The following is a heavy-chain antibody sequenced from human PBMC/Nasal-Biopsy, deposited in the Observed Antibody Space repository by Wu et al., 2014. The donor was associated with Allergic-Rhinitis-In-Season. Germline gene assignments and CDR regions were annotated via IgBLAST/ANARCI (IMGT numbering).Heavy chain of an antibody. CDR3: ARHSNSVNYFTYYMDV. D-gene: IGHD2-8*01. V-gene: IGHV4-59*08. Sequence: TLSLTCTVSGVFMSGYYWSWIRLPPGKGPEWIGYIHYSEGTKYNPSLTSRLTISVDTSRNQFSLKLSSVTAADTAVYYCARHSNSVNYFTYYMDVWGQRDHGHRLL. CDR2: IHYSEGT. J-gene: IGHJ6*03. CDR1: GVFMSGYY.